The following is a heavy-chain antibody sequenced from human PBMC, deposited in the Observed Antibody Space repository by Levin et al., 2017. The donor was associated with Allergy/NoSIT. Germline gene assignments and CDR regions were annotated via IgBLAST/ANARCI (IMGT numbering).Heavy chain of an antibody. J-gene: IGHJ3*02. D-gene: IGHD6-13*01. Sequence: SLKISCAASGFTFDDYAMHWVRLAPGKGLEWVSGINWNSENIVYADSVRGRFTISRDNGNNSLFLQMNSLRHEDTAVYYCARSVAAAATTAVWDGFDIWGQGTMVTVSS. CDR2: INWNSENI. CDR3: ARSVAAAATTAVWDGFDI. CDR1: GFTFDDYA. V-gene: IGHV3-9*01.